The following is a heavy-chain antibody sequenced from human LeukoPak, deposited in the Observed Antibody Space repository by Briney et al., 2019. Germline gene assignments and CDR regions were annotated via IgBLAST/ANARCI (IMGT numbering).Heavy chain of an antibody. Sequence: GGSLRLSCAASGFTFSSYGMHWVRQAPGKGLEWVAVIWYDGSNKYYADSVKGRFTISRDNSKTTLYLQMNSLRAEDTAVYYCARDLIYDSSGLDGMDVWGQGTTVTVSS. CDR3: ARDLIYDSSGLDGMDV. V-gene: IGHV3-33*01. D-gene: IGHD3-22*01. CDR1: GFTFSSYG. J-gene: IGHJ6*02. CDR2: IWYDGSNK.